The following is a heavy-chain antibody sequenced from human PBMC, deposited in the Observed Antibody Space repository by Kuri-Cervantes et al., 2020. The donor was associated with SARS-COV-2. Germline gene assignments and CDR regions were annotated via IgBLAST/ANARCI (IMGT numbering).Heavy chain of an antibody. D-gene: IGHD4-23*01. CDR2: IKSDGSST. J-gene: IGHJ4*02. Sequence: GESLKTSCAVSGFTFSDYSMHWGRQGPGRGLVWVSRIKSDGSSTSYADSVEGRFTISRDNAKNTLYLQMNSLRAEDTAVYYCARAVSGGNSHYDFWGQGALVTVSS. V-gene: IGHV3-74*01. CDR3: ARAVSGGNSHYDF. CDR1: GFTFSDYS.